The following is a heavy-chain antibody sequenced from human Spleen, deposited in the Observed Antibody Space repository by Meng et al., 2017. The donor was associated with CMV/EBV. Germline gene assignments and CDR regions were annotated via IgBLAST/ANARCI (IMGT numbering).Heavy chain of an antibody. J-gene: IGHJ5*02. D-gene: IGHD6-19*01. V-gene: IGHV1-46*04. CDR1: GYTFMNYY. CDR3: ARDPVRSVAVS. Sequence: ASVKVSCKASGYTFMNYYIHWLRQAPGQGLEWMATINSGAGNPIYTQKLQGRATLTRDTSTSTVHMELSSLRTEDTGVYYCARDPVRSVAVSWGQGTLVTVSS. CDR2: INSGAGNP.